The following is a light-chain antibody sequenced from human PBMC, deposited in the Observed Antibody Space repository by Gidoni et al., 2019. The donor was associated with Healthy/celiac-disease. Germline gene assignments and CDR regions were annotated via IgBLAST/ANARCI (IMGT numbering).Light chain of an antibody. J-gene: IGLJ2*01. V-gene: IGLV2-14*01. CDR2: EVS. CDR3: SSYTSSSTLEV. Sequence: QSALTQTASVSGSTAQSITSSCTGTSSDVGGYNYVSWYQQHPGKAPKLMIYEVSNRPSGVSNRFSGSKSGNTASLTIAGLQAEDEADYYCSSYTSSSTLEVFGGGTKLTVL. CDR1: SSDVGGYNY.